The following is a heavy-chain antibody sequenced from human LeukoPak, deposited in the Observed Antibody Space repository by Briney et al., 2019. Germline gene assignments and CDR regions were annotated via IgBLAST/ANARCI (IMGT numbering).Heavy chain of an antibody. CDR1: GGSISSYY. J-gene: IGHJ4*02. Sequence: SETLSLTCTVSGGSISSYYWSWIRQPPGKGLEWIGDINYSGSTNYNPSLKSRVTISVDTSKNQFSLRLSSVTAADTAVYYSARLASGSYGPLTPFDYWGQGTLVTVSS. CDR3: ARLASGSYGPLTPFDY. V-gene: IGHV4-59*08. CDR2: INYSGST. D-gene: IGHD1-26*01.